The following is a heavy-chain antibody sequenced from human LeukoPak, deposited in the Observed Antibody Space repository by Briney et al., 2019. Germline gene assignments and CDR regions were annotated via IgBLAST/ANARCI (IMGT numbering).Heavy chain of an antibody. Sequence: SETLSLTCTVSGGSISSSSYYWGWIRQPPGKGLEWIGSIYYSGSTYYNPSLKSRVTISVDTSKNQFSLKLSSVTAADTAVYYCARETVPAARIVAAARLAYFDYWGQGTLVTVSS. V-gene: IGHV4-39*07. CDR2: IYYSGST. J-gene: IGHJ4*02. CDR1: GGSISSSSYY. CDR3: ARETVPAARIVAAARLAYFDY. D-gene: IGHD2-2*01.